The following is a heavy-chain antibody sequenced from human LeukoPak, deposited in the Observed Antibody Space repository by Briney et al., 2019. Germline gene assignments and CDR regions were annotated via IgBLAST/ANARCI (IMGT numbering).Heavy chain of an antibody. Sequence: SETLSLTCIVSGDSIGDYYWSWIRRPPGRGLEWIAYMHYTGNKNYNPSLESRATVSIDTSKNQFSLRVDSVTAADTAVYYCARHGGSVFYSHHQRAFDIWGQGTVVTVSS. CDR1: GDSIGDYY. CDR2: MHYTGNK. D-gene: IGHD3-10*01. CDR3: ARHGGSVFYSHHQRAFDI. J-gene: IGHJ3*02. V-gene: IGHV4-59*08.